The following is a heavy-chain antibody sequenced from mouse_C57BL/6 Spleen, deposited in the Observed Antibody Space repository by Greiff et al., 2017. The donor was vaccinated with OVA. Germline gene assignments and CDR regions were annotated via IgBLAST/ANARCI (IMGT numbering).Heavy chain of an antibody. J-gene: IGHJ2*01. Sequence: VKLVESGPGILQPSQTLSLTCSFSGFSLSTFGMGVGWIRQPSGKGLEWLAHIWWDDDKYYTPALKSRLTISKDTSKNQVFLKIANVDTADTATYYCARALHYDYDGDTTGFDDWGQGTTLTVSS. V-gene: IGHV8-8*01. CDR2: IWWDDDK. CDR3: ARALHYDYDGDTTGFDD. D-gene: IGHD2-4*01. CDR1: GFSLSTFGMG.